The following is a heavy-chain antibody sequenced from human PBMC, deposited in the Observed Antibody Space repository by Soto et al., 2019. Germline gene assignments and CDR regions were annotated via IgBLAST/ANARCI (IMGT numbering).Heavy chain of an antibody. Sequence: ASVKVSCKASGYTFTSYGISWVRQAPGQGLEWMGWISAGNGNTKYSQKLQGRVTITRDTSTSTVYMELRSLKSDDTAVYYCERVGYSSGSYFDYWGQGTLVTVSS. CDR1: GYTFTSYG. D-gene: IGHD6-25*01. CDR2: ISAGNGNT. CDR3: ERVGYSSGSYFDY. V-gene: IGHV1-18*04. J-gene: IGHJ4*02.